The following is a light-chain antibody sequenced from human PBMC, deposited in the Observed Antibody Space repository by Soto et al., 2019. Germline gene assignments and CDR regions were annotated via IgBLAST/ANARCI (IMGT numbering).Light chain of an antibody. V-gene: IGKV3-11*01. CDR2: LAS. CDR3: QQRNIWPPVT. Sequence: EVVLTQSPATLSSIPGDRLTLSCRASQGVSTWLAWYQHKPGQAPRLLIYLASNWAGGIPARFSGSGSGTDFTLTISSLEPEDSAIYYCQQRNIWPPVTFGQGTRLEIK. CDR1: QGVSTW. J-gene: IGKJ5*01.